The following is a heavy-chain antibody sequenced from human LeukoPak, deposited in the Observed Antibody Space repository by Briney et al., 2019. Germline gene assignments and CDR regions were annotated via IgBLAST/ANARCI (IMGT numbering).Heavy chain of an antibody. CDR2: INTNTGNP. J-gene: IGHJ5*02. V-gene: IGHV7-4-1*02. CDR1: GYTFTSYV. D-gene: IGHD6-6*01. CDR3: ARLTSLRAARRRGSNCFDP. Sequence: ASVKVSCKASGYTFTSYVMNWVRQAPGQGLEWMGWINTNTGNPTYAQGFTGRFVFSLDTSVSTASLQISSLKAEDTAVYYCARLTSLRAARRRGSNCFDPWGQGTLVTVSS.